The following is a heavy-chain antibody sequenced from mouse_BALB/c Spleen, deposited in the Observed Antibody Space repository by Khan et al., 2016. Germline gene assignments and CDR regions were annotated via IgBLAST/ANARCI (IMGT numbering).Heavy chain of an antibody. J-gene: IGHJ2*01. CDR1: GYTFTSYW. CDR2: INPSTGYT. V-gene: IGHV1-7*01. Sequence: QVRLQQSGAELAKPGASVKMSCKASGYTFTSYWMHWVKQRPGQGLEWIGYINPSTGYTEYNQKFKDKATLTADKSSSTAYMQLSSLTSEDSAVYYCARYDFDYWGQATTLTVSA. CDR3: ARYDFDY. D-gene: IGHD2-14*01.